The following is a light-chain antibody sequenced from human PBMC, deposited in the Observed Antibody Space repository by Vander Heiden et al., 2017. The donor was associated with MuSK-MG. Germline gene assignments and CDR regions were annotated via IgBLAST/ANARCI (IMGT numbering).Light chain of an antibody. Sequence: DIVMTQSPDPSAVSLGERATINCMSSQSVLYSPNNKNYLAWYQQKPGRPPKLLIYWASTRECGVPDRFSGSGSGTDFTLAISSLQAEDVAVYYCQKYYTTPYTFGQGTKLEIK. J-gene: IGKJ2*01. CDR3: QKYYTTPYT. CDR1: QSVLYSPNNKNY. CDR2: WAS. V-gene: IGKV4-1*01.